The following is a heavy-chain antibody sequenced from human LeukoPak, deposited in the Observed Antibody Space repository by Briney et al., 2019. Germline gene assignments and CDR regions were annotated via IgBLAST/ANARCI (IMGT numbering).Heavy chain of an antibody. CDR3: ARDHEDVYGSGSYKL. CDR2: INPNSGGT. CDR1: GYTYTGYY. Sequence: GASVKVSCKASGYTYTGYYMHWVRQAPGQGLEWMGWINPNSGGTNYAQKFQGRVTMTRDTSISTAYMELSRLRSDDTAMYYCARDHEDVYGSGSYKLWGQGTRVTVSS. J-gene: IGHJ4*02. V-gene: IGHV1-2*02. D-gene: IGHD3-10*01.